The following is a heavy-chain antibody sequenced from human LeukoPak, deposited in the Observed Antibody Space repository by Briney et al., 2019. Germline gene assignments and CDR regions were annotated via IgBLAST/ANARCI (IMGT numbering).Heavy chain of an antibody. J-gene: IGHJ6*03. Sequence: SETLSLTCTVSGHSISSGYWGWIRQPPGKGLEWIGSTSQSGSTYYNPSLKSRVTISVDTSKNQFSLKLSSVTAADTAVYYCARVRRDYMDVWGKGTTVTVSS. CDR3: ARVRRDYMDV. CDR1: GHSISSGY. CDR2: TSQSGST. V-gene: IGHV4-38-2*02.